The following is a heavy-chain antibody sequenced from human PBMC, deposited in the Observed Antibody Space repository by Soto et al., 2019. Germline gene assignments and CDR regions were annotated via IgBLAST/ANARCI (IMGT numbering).Heavy chain of an antibody. CDR2: IYTSGST. V-gene: IGHV4-4*07. CDR1: GGSISSYY. CDR3: ARVRTNHYAEAFDI. Sequence: SETLSLTCTVCGGSISSYYCSWIRQPAWKGLEWIGRIYTSGSTNYNPSLKSRVTMSVDTSKNQFSLKLSSVTAADTAAYYCARVRTNHYAEAFDIWGQGTMVTVSS. J-gene: IGHJ3*02. D-gene: IGHD2-2*01.